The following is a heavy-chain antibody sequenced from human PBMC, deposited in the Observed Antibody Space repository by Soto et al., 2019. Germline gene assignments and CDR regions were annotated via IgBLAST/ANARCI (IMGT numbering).Heavy chain of an antibody. D-gene: IGHD2-2*01. CDR1: GGSISSSSYY. CDR3: GRFYCSSTICYGVDSSSWESAFDI. V-gene: IGHV4-39*01. Sequence: QLQLQESGPGLVKPSETLSLTCTVSGGSISSSSYYWGWIRQPPGKGLEWIGSIYYSGSTYYNPSLKSRVSISVDTSKNQCSLNLSYVTAADAAVYYCGRFYCSSTICYGVDSSSWESAFDIWGQGTMVTVSS. CDR2: IYYSGST. J-gene: IGHJ3*02.